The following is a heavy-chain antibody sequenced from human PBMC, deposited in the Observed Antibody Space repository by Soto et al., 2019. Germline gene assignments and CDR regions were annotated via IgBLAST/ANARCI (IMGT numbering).Heavy chain of an antibody. CDR3: ARGPRMLSIPAAMFLVY. V-gene: IGHV1-8*01. CDR2: MNPNSGNT. D-gene: IGHD2-2*01. J-gene: IGHJ4*02. Sequence: ASVKVSCKASGYTFTSYDINWVRQATGQGLEWMGWMNPNSGNTGYAQKFQGRVTMTRNTSISTAYMELSSLRSEDTAVYYCARGPRMLSIPAAMFLVYWGQGTLVTVSS. CDR1: GYTFTSYD.